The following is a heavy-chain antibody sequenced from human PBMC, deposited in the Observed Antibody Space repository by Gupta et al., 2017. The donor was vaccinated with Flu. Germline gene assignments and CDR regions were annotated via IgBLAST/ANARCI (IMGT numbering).Heavy chain of an antibody. D-gene: IGHD2-15*01. CDR2: ISSNGGST. Sequence: LRFHALHWVRQAPGKGLEYVSAISSNGGSTYYANSVKGRFTISRDNSKNTLYLQMGSLRAEDMAVYYCARDSCSGGSCYSFYFDYWGQGTLVTVSS. J-gene: IGHJ4*02. CDR1: LRFHA. V-gene: IGHV3-64*01. CDR3: ARDSCSGGSCYSFYFDY.